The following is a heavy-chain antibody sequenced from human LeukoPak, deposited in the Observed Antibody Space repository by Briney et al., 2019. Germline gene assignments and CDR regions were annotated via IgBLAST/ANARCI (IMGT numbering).Heavy chain of an antibody. CDR1: GFTFSSYS. J-gene: IGHJ5*01. V-gene: IGHV3-48*02. CDR2: ISFDSDYI. CDR3: ARDLNAFDC. Sequence: QPGGSLRLSCAASGFTFSSYSMNWVRQAAGKGLEWVSYISFDSDYIYYADSVRGRFTISRDDARNSLYLQMDSLRDGDTAVYYCARDLNAFDCWGQGTLVTVSS. D-gene: IGHD2-8*01.